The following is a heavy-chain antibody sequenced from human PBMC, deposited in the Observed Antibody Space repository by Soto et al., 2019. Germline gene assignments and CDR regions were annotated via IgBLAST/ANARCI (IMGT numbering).Heavy chain of an antibody. CDR2: IYYSGST. CDR1: GGSISSGDYY. Sequence: SESLSLTCTVSGGSISSGDYYWSWIRQPPGKGLEWIGYIYYSGSTYYNPSLKSRVTISVDTSKNQFSLKLSSVTAADTAVYYCAREAPETTYYYYGMDVWGQGTTVTVSS. J-gene: IGHJ6*02. D-gene: IGHD4-17*01. V-gene: IGHV4-30-4*01. CDR3: AREAPETTYYYYGMDV.